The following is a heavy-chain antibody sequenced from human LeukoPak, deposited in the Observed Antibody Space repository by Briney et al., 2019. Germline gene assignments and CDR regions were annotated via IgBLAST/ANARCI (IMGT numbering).Heavy chain of an antibody. J-gene: IGHJ4*02. CDR2: IWYDGSNK. CDR3: ARLGDTAMGSIDY. CDR1: GFTFSSYG. D-gene: IGHD5-18*01. Sequence: GGSLRLSCAASGFTFSSYGMHWVRQAPGKGLEWVAVIWYDGSNKYYADSVKGRFTISRDNSKNTLYLQMNSLRAEDTAVYYCARLGDTAMGSIDYWGQGTLVTVSS. V-gene: IGHV3-33*01.